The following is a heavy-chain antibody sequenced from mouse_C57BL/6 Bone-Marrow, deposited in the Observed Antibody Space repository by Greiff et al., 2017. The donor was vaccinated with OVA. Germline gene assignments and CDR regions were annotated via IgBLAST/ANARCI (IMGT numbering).Heavy chain of an antibody. Sequence: QVQLQQSGAELVRPGASVKLSCKASGYTFTDYYINWVKQRPGQGLEWIARIYPGSGNTYYNEKFKGKATLTAEKSSSTAYMQLSSLTSEDSAVYFCAREGRGSYYYAMDYWGQGTSVTVSS. CDR1: GYTFTDYY. J-gene: IGHJ4*01. CDR2: IYPGSGNT. CDR3: AREGRGSYYYAMDY. V-gene: IGHV1-76*01.